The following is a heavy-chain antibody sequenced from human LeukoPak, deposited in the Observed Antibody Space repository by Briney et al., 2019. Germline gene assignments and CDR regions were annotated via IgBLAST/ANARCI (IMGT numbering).Heavy chain of an antibody. CDR1: GGSISSYY. Sequence: PSETLSLTCTVSGGSISSYYWSWIRQPPGKGLEWIGYIYYSGSTNYNPSLKSRVTISVDMSKNQFSLRLRSVTAADTAVYYCAREVSALSGVFDHWGQGTLATVSS. D-gene: IGHD6-19*01. CDR2: IYYSGST. V-gene: IGHV4-59*12. CDR3: AREVSALSGVFDH. J-gene: IGHJ4*02.